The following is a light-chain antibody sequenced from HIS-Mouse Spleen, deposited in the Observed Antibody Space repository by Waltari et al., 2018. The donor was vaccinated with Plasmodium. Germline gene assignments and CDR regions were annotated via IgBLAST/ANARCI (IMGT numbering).Light chain of an antibody. Sequence: SYELTQPPSVSVSPGHTARITCSGAALQQKYAYWYQQKSGQAPVLVIYEDSKRPSGIPERFSGSSSGTMATVTISGAQVEDEADYYCYSTDSSGNHRVFGGGTKLTVL. CDR1: ALQQKY. J-gene: IGLJ3*02. CDR3: YSTDSSGNHRV. V-gene: IGLV3-10*01. CDR2: EDS.